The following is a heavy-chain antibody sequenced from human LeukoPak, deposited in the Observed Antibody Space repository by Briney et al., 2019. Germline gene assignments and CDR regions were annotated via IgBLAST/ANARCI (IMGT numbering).Heavy chain of an antibody. CDR1: GFTFSTYP. V-gene: IGHV3-23*01. J-gene: IGHJ4*02. CDR2: IRECGGEI. CDR3: AKAPFCPNDVCRYFVY. Sequence: PGGSLRLSCAASGFTFSTYPMSWVRQAPGKGLEWVAAIRECGGEIYYVASVKGRFTSSRVNSRGTVFLQMCSLRAEDTVVYYCAKAPFCPNDVCRYFVYWGQGSLVTVSS. D-gene: IGHD2-8*01.